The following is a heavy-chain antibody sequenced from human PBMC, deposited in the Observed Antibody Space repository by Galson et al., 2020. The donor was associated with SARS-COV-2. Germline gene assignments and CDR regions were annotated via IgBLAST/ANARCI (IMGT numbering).Heavy chain of an antibody. Sequence: GESLKISCAASGFTFSSYSMNWVRQAPGKGLEWVSSISSSSSYIYYADSVKGRFTISRDNAKNSLYLQMNSLRAEDTAVYYCARGPVVITTYYFDYWGQGTLVTVSS. CDR1: GFTFSSYS. V-gene: IGHV3-21*01. J-gene: IGHJ4*02. D-gene: IGHD3-22*01. CDR3: ARGPVVITTYYFDY. CDR2: ISSSSSYI.